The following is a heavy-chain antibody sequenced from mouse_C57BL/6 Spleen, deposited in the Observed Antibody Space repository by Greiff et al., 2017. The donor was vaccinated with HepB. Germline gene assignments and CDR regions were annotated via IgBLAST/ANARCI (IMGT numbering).Heavy chain of an antibody. V-gene: IGHV5-4*01. CDR3: ARDGAGMYFDY. CDR1: GFTFSSYA. J-gene: IGHJ2*01. Sequence: EVMLVESGGGLVKPGGSLKLSCAASGFTFSSYAMSWVRQTPEKRLEWVATISDGGSYTYYPDNVKGRFTISRDNAKNNLYLQMSHLKSEDTAMYYCARDGAGMYFDYWGQGTTLTVAS. CDR2: ISDGGSYT. D-gene: IGHD3-3*01.